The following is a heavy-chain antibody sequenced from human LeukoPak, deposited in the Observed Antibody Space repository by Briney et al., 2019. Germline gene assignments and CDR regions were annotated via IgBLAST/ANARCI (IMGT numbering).Heavy chain of an antibody. CDR3: AKSGGLSGSGRLGVDV. CDR2: ISGSGDNT. Sequence: ETLSLTCTVSGGSISSYYWSWIRQPPGKGLEWVSGISGSGDNTYHADSVKGRLTISRDNSKNTLYLQMISLRAEDTAIYYCAKSGGLSGSGRLGVDVWGQGTTVTVSS. V-gene: IGHV3-23*01. D-gene: IGHD3-10*01. CDR1: GGSISSYY. J-gene: IGHJ6*02.